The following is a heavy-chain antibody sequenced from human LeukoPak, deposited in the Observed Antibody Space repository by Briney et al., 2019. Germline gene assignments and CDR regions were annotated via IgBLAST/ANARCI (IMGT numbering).Heavy chain of an antibody. V-gene: IGHV4-59*01. CDR1: GGSISGFH. CDR2: IYYSGST. J-gene: IGHJ3*02. D-gene: IGHD3-22*01. Sequence: PSETLSLTCTVSGGSISGFHWSWIRQPPGKGLEWIGSIYYSGSTNYNPSLKCRVTISVDTSRDQFSLKLSSVTAADTAVYYCARNPYYYDSSGLFDIWGQGTMVAVSS. CDR3: ARNPYYYDSSGLFDI.